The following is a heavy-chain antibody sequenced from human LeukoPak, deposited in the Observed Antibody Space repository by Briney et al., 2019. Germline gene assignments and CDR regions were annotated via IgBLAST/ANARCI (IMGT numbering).Heavy chain of an antibody. J-gene: IGHJ4*02. V-gene: IGHV4-34*01. CDR2: INHSGST. Sequence: SETLSLACAVYGGSFSGYYWSWIRQPPGKGLEWIGEINHSGSTNYNPSLKSRVTISVDTSKNQFSLKLSSVTAADTAVYYCARGRTVTTYDYWGQGTLVTVSS. D-gene: IGHD4-17*01. CDR3: ARGRTVTTYDY. CDR1: GGSFSGYY.